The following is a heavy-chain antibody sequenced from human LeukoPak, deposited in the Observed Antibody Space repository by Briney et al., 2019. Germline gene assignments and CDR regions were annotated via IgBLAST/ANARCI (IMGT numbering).Heavy chain of an antibody. Sequence: PGRSLRLSCAASGLIFSSYVMSWVRQAPGKGLEWVSSISSSSSYIYYADSVKGRFTISRDNAKNSLYLQMNSLRAEDTAVYYCARDGYSYGYDYWGQGTLVTVSS. CDR3: ARDGYSYGYDY. CDR1: GLIFSSYV. D-gene: IGHD5-18*01. J-gene: IGHJ4*02. V-gene: IGHV3-21*01. CDR2: ISSSSSYI.